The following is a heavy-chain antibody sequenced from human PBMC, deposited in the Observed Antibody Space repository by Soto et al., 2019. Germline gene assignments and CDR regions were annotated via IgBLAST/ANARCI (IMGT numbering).Heavy chain of an antibody. Sequence: GASVKVSCKASGYTFITYFMHWVRQAPGQGLEWMGVINPSRGTTTYAQKFQDRVTMTRDTSASTVYMELSSLRSEDTAMYYCARLYISSSYLFDPWGQGTLVTVSS. D-gene: IGHD6-6*01. J-gene: IGHJ5*02. CDR2: INPSRGTT. CDR3: ARLYISSSYLFDP. CDR1: GYTFITYF. V-gene: IGHV1-46*03.